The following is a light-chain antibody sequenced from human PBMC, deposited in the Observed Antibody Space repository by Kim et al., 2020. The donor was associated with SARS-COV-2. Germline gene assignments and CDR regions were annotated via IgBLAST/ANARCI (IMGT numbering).Light chain of an antibody. CDR1: QGISSY. CDR3: QQLNSYPLT. V-gene: IGKV1-9*01. J-gene: IGKJ4*01. CDR2: SAS. Sequence: ASVGDRVTITCRASQGISSYLAWYQQKPGLAPKVLIYSASTLQSGVPSRFSGSGSGTDFTLTISSLQPEDFATYYCQQLNSYPLTFGGGTKVDIK.